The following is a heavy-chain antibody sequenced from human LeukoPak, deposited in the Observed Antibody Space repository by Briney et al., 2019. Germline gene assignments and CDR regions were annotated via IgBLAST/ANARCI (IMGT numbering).Heavy chain of an antibody. J-gene: IGHJ4*02. CDR3: AKGIRGYSGYDYDY. V-gene: IGHV3-23*01. CDR2: ISGSGGNT. Sequence: PGGSLRLSCAASGFTFSSYAMSWVRQAPGKGLEWVSAISGSGGNTYYADSVKGRFTISRDNSKNTLYLQMNSLRAEDTAVYYCAKGIRGYSGYDYDYWGQGTLVTVSS. D-gene: IGHD5-12*01. CDR1: GFTFSSYA.